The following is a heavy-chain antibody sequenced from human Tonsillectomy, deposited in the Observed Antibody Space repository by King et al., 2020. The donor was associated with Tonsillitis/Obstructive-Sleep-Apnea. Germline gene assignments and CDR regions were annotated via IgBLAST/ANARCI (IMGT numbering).Heavy chain of an antibody. Sequence: VQLVESGGGLVQPGGSLRLSCAASGFTFSSYSMNWVRQAPGKGLEWVSYISSSSSTIYYADSVKGRFTISRDNAKNSLYLQMNSLRDEDTAVYYCAREDYIVVVPAALLSRGFDPWGQGTLVTVSS. V-gene: IGHV3-48*02. J-gene: IGHJ5*02. D-gene: IGHD2-2*01. CDR3: AREDYIVVVPAALLSRGFDP. CDR1: GFTFSSYS. CDR2: ISSSSSTI.